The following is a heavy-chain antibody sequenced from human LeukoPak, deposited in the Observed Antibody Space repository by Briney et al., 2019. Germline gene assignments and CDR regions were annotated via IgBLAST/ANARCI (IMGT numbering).Heavy chain of an antibody. D-gene: IGHD5-18*01. Sequence: SETLSLTCTVPGGSISSSSYYWGWIRQPPGKGLEWIGSIYYSGSTYYNPSLKSRVTMSVDTSKNQFSLKLSSVTAADTAVYYCARTWIQGNADAFDIWGQGTMVTVSS. CDR2: IYYSGST. CDR3: ARTWIQGNADAFDI. V-gene: IGHV4-39*07. CDR1: GGSISSSSYY. J-gene: IGHJ3*02.